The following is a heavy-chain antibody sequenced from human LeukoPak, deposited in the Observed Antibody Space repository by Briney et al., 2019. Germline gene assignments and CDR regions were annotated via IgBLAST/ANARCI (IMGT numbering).Heavy chain of an antibody. CDR1: GGSISSGGYY. CDR2: IYHSGST. V-gene: IGHV4-30-2*01. CDR3: AREKVDNWNYYYYMDV. Sequence: PSETLSLTCTVSGGSISSGGYYWSWIRQPPGKGLEWIGYIYHSGSTYYNPSLKSRVTISVDRSKNQFSLKLSSVTAADTAVYYCAREKVDNWNYYYYMDVWGKGTTVTVSS. J-gene: IGHJ6*03. D-gene: IGHD1-1*01.